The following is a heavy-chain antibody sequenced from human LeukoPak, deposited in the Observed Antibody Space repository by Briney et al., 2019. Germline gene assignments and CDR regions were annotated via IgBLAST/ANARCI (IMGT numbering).Heavy chain of an antibody. CDR1: GFTFSSYE. Sequence: GRSLRLSCAASGFTFSSYEMNWIRQAPGKGLEWVAYISSSSSTIYYADSAKGRFTISRDNAKNSLSLQLGSLRGEDTALYYCARGDSSSILINDAFDFWGQGTMVTVSS. D-gene: IGHD2-21*01. V-gene: IGHV3-48*03. CDR2: ISSSSSTI. J-gene: IGHJ3*01. CDR3: ARGDSSSILINDAFDF.